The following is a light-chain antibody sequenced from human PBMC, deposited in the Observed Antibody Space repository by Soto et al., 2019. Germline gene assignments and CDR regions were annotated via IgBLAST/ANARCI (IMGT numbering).Light chain of an antibody. J-gene: IGLJ2*01. CDR1: SSDVGSYNL. CDR2: EGS. Sequence: QSALTQPASVSGSPGQSITISCTGTSSDVGSYNLVSWYQHHRGKAPKLMIYEGSKRPSGVSNRFSGSKSGNTASLTISGLQAEDEADYYCCSYAGSSTYVVFGGGTKLTVL. CDR3: CSYAGSSTYVV. V-gene: IGLV2-23*01.